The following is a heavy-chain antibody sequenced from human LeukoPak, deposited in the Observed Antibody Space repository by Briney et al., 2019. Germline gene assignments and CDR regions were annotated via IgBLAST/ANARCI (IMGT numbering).Heavy chain of an antibody. CDR3: ARGNSGWPFDY. D-gene: IGHD6-19*01. J-gene: IGHJ4*02. V-gene: IGHV1-2*02. CDR1: GYTFTGYY. Sequence: GASVKVSCKASGYTFTGYYMHWVRQAPGQGLEWMGRINRNSGGTNFAQKFQGRVTMTRDTSISTAYMELSRLTSDDTAVYYCARGNSGWPFDYWGQGTLVTVSS. CDR2: INRNSGGT.